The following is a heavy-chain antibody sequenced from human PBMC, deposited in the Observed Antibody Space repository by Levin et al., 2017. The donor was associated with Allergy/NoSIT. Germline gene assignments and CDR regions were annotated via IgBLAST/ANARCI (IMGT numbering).Heavy chain of an antibody. CDR2: IWYDGSNE. CDR3: ATWGRTGTHHPYSYGLDV. J-gene: IGHJ6*02. D-gene: IGHD2-8*02. V-gene: IGHV3-33*01. Sequence: SCAPSGFTFSTYGMHWVRQAPGKGLEWVALIWYDGSNEKYADSVKGRFSISRDNSKNTLYLQMNSLRVEDTAVYYCATWGRTGTHHPYSYGLDVWGQGTPVTVS. CDR1: GFTFSTYG.